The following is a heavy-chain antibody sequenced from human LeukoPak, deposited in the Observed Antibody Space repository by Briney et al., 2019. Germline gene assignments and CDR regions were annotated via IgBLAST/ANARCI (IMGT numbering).Heavy chain of an antibody. Sequence: GGSLRLSCAASGFSFSDYYMSWIRQAPGKGLEWVLFISGTSSNTKYADSVKGRFTISRDNAKNSLYLQMNSLRAEDTAIYYCVRDTSLLVVVPPAHQDWFDPWGQGTLVTVSS. CDR1: GFSFSDYY. CDR2: ISGTSSNT. D-gene: IGHD2-2*01. J-gene: IGHJ5*02. CDR3: VRDTSLLVVVPPAHQDWFDP. V-gene: IGHV3-11*06.